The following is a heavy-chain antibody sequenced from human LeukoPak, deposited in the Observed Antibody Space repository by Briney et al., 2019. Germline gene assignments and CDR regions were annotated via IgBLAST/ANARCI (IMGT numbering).Heavy chain of an antibody. CDR1: GFTFTAYA. J-gene: IGHJ4*02. V-gene: IGHV3-23*01. Sequence: GGSLRLSCAASGFTFTAYAMSWVRQAPGKGLEWVSAISGSGGSTYYADSVKGRFTISRDNSKNTLYLQMNSLRAEDTAVYYCAKDRSHDYGDLQDYWGQGTLVTVSS. CDR3: AKDRSHDYGDLQDY. D-gene: IGHD4-17*01. CDR2: ISGSGGST.